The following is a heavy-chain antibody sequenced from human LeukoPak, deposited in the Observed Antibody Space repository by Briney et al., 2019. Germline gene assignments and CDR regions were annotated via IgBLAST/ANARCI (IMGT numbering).Heavy chain of an antibody. D-gene: IGHD1-26*01. V-gene: IGHV1-46*01. Sequence: ASVKVSCKASGYTFTSSYIHWVRQAPGQGLEWMGIINPSGGTTIYAQKFQGRVTMTRDTSTSTVYMELSSLRSEDTAVYYCASLLRPIGYFQHWGQGTLVTVSS. CDR1: GYTFTSSY. CDR3: ASLLRPIGYFQH. CDR2: INPSGGTT. J-gene: IGHJ1*01.